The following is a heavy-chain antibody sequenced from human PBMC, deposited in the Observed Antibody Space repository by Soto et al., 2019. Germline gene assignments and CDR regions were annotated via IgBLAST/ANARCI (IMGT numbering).Heavy chain of an antibody. CDR1: GFIVISTY. Sequence: GGSLRLSCAASGFIVISTYMTWVRQAPGKGLEWVSVIYSGGSTYYADSVKGRFTISRDNSKNTLYLQMNSLRAEDTAVYYCARDYYDFWSGYYPDMDVWGKGTTVTVSS. D-gene: IGHD3-3*01. V-gene: IGHV3-66*01. J-gene: IGHJ6*03. CDR2: IYSGGST. CDR3: ARDYYDFWSGYYPDMDV.